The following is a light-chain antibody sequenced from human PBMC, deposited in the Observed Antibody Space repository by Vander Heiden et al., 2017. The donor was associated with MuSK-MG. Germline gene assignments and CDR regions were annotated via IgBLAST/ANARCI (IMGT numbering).Light chain of an antibody. V-gene: IGKV1-39*01. J-gene: IGKJ1*01. CDR2: AAS. Sequence: DIQMTQSPSSLSASVGDRVTITCRASQTIIEYLNWYQQKPGNAPKLLIYAASTLQSGVPSRFSGSGSGTDFTLTISMLQPEDFATYYCQQSDNTPRTFGQGTKVEIK. CDR3: QQSDNTPRT. CDR1: QTIIEY.